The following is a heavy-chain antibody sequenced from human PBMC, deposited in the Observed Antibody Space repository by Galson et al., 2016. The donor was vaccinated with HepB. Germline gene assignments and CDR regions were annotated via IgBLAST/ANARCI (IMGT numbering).Heavy chain of an antibody. V-gene: IGHV6-1*01. CDR2: TYYRSKWYN. CDR3: ARVVGRGVYDGRFDY. CDR1: GDSVSSNSAA. Sequence: CAISGDSVSSNSAAWNWIRQSPSRGLEWLGRTYYRSKWYNDYAESVKSRITINPDTSKNQVSLQLNSVTPEDTAVYYCARVVGRGVYDGRFDYWGQGLLVTVSS. J-gene: IGHJ4*02. D-gene: IGHD5/OR15-5a*01.